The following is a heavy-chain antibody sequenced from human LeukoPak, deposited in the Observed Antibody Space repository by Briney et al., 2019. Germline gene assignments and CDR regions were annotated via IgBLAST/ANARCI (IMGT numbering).Heavy chain of an antibody. D-gene: IGHD6-13*01. V-gene: IGHV4-34*01. Sequence: SETLSLTCAVYGGSFSGYYWSWIRQPLGKGLEWIGEINHSGSTNYNPSLKSRVTMSVDTSKNQFSLKLSSVTAADTAVYYCARGIAGRIAAAGDFDYWGQGTLVTVSS. CDR2: INHSGST. CDR3: ARGIAGRIAAAGDFDY. CDR1: GGSFSGYY. J-gene: IGHJ4*02.